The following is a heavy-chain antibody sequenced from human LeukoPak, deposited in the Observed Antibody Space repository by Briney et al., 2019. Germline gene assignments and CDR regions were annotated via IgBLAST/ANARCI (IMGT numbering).Heavy chain of an antibody. CDR3: AKVQYGDYELDY. V-gene: IGHV3-23*01. CDR1: GFTFSSYA. J-gene: IGHJ4*02. CDR2: ISGSGGST. D-gene: IGHD4-17*01. Sequence: PGGSLRLSCAASGFTFSSYAMSWVRQVPGKGLEWVSAISGSGGSTYYADSVKGRFTISRDNSKNTLYLQMNSLRAEDTAVYYCAKVQYGDYELDYWGQGTLVTVSS.